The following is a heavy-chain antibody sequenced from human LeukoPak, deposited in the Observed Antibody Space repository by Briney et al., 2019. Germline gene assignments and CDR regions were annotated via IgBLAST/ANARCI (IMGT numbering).Heavy chain of an antibody. Sequence: PGRSLRLSCAASGFTFDDYAMHWVRQTPGKGLEWVSGLSWNGASSDYSDSVKGRFTISRDNAKNSLHLQMNSLRAEDTALYFYAKAGTYYRDGSGNGYYNYFENWGQGTPVTVSS. J-gene: IGHJ4*02. D-gene: IGHD3-22*01. CDR3: AKAGTYYRDGSGNGYYNYFEN. V-gene: IGHV3-9*01. CDR2: LSWNGASS. CDR1: GFTFDDYA.